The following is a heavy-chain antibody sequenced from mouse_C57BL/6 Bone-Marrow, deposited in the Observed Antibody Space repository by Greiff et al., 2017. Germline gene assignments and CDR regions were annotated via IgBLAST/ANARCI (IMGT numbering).Heavy chain of an antibody. CDR3: AVYYGAGCFAY. CDR2: INPSSGYT. J-gene: IGHJ3*01. D-gene: IGHD2-1*01. Sequence: VKLQESGAELARPGASVKMSCKASGYTFTSYTMHWVKQRPGQGLEWIGYINPSSGYTKYNQKFKDKATLTADKSSSTAYMQLSSLTSEDSAVYYCAVYYGAGCFAYWGQGTLVTVSA. V-gene: IGHV1-4*01. CDR1: GYTFTSYT.